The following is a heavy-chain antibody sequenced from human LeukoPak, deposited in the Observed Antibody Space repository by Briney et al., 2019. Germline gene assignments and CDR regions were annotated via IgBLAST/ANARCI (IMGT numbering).Heavy chain of an antibody. D-gene: IGHD6-13*01. J-gene: IGHJ4*02. V-gene: IGHV3-23*01. CDR3: ARGTYSSSWFLDY. CDR2: ISGSGGST. CDR1: GFTFSSYG. Sequence: GGSLRLSCAASGFTFSSYGMSWVRQAPGKGLEWVSAISGSGGSTYYADSVKGRFTVSRDNSKNTLYLQMGSLRAEDMAVYYCARGTYSSSWFLDYWGQGTLVTVSS.